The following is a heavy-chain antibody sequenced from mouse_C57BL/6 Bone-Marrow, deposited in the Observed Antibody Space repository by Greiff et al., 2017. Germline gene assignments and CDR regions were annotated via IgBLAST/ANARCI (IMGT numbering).Heavy chain of an antibody. CDR3: ARGGGYYY. CDR1: GYAFTNYL. D-gene: IGHD2-3*01. CDR2: INPGSGGT. J-gene: IGHJ2*01. Sequence: VQLQQSGPELVKPGASVKISCKASGYAFTNYLIEWVKQRPGQGLEWIGVINPGSGGTNYNEKFKGKATLTADKSSSTAYMQLSSLTSEDSAVYFCARGGGYYYWGQGTTLTVSS. V-gene: IGHV1-54*01.